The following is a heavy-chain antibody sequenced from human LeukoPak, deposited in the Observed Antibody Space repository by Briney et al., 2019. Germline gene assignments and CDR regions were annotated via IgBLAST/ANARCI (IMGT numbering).Heavy chain of an antibody. CDR1: GDSVSNKNTA. D-gene: IGHD6-19*01. CDR2: TYYRSKWYN. J-gene: IGHJ6*02. CDR3: ARGQYSSGWGTRYYYGMDV. V-gene: IGHV6-1*01. Sequence: SQTLSLTCGISGDSVSNKNTAWNWMRQSPSRGLEWLGRTYYRSKWYNDYAVSVKSRITINPDTSKNQFSLQLNSVTPEDTAVYYCARGQYSSGWGTRYYYGMDVWGQGTTVTVSS.